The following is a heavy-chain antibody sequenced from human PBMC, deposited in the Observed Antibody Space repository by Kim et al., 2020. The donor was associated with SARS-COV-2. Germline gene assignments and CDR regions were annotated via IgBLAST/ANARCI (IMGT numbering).Heavy chain of an antibody. CDR2: IYYSGST. V-gene: IGHV4-31*03. Sequence: SETLSLTCTVSGGSISSGGYYWSWIRQHPGKGLEWIGYIYYSGSTYYNPTLKSRVTISVDTSKNQFSLKLSSVTAADTAVYYCARGLVFLYYEILTGPYYFDYWGQGTLVTVSS. CDR3: ARGLVFLYYEILTGPYYFDY. CDR1: GGSISSGGYY. J-gene: IGHJ4*02. D-gene: IGHD3-9*01.